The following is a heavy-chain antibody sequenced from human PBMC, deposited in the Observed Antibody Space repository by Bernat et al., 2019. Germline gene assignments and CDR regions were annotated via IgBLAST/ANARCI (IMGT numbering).Heavy chain of an antibody. Sequence: QVQLVESGGGVVQPGRSLRLSCAASGFTFSSYGMHWVRQAPGKGLEWVAVISYDGSNKYYADSVKGRFAISRDNSKNTLYLQMNSLRAEDTAVYYCVRGQLRVKSAFDIWGQGTMVTVSS. D-gene: IGHD6-6*01. CDR3: VRGQLRVKSAFDI. J-gene: IGHJ3*02. CDR1: GFTFSSYG. V-gene: IGHV3-30*03. CDR2: ISYDGSNK.